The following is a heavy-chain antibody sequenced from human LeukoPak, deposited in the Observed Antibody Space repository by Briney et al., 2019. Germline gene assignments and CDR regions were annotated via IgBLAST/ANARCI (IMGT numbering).Heavy chain of an antibody. J-gene: IGHJ4*02. Sequence: GGSLRLSCAASGFTFTNHWMSWVRQAPGKGLEWVAIMKPDGIDQYYVDSVKGRFTIYRDNAHDSLYLQMNSLRAEDTAVYYCARDVGWFTFDSWGQGTLVTVSS. CDR3: ARDVGWFTFDS. V-gene: IGHV3-7*01. CDR1: GFTFTNHW. D-gene: IGHD3-3*01. CDR2: MKPDGIDQ.